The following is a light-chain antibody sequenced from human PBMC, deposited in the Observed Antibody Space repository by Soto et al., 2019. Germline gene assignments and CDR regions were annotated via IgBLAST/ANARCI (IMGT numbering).Light chain of an antibody. CDR2: KAS. CDR1: QSISSW. Sequence: DIQMTQSPSTLSASVGDRVTITCRASQSISSWWAWYQKKPGKAPKLLIYKASSLESGVPSRFSGSGSGTEFTLTISSLQPDDFATYYCQQYNSYPWTFGQGTKVEIK. CDR3: QQYNSYPWT. J-gene: IGKJ1*01. V-gene: IGKV1-5*03.